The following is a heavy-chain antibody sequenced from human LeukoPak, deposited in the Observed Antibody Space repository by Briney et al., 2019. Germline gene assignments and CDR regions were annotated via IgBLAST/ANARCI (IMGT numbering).Heavy chain of an antibody. CDR2: INHSGST. Sequence: PSETLSLTCAVYGGSFSGYYWSWIRQPPGKGLEWIGEINHSGSTNYNPSLKSRVTISVDTSKNQFSLKLSSVTAADTAVYYCASKRRVVIPDYWGQGTLVTVSS. CDR1: GGSFSGYY. D-gene: IGHD3-16*02. V-gene: IGHV4-34*01. CDR3: ASKRRVVIPDY. J-gene: IGHJ4*02.